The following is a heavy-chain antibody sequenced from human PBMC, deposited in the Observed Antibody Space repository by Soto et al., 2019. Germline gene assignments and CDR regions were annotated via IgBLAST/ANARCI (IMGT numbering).Heavy chain of an antibody. CDR2: IYYSGST. CDR1: GDSMSSYY. Sequence: SETLSLTCTVSGDSMSSYYWSWIRQPPGKGLEWIGYIYYSGSTTYNPSLRSRVTMSVDTSKNQFSLRLSSVTAADTAVYYCARAKRIAQTFDHWGQGSQVTVSS. J-gene: IGHJ4*02. CDR3: ARAKRIAQTFDH. V-gene: IGHV4-59*01. D-gene: IGHD3-16*02.